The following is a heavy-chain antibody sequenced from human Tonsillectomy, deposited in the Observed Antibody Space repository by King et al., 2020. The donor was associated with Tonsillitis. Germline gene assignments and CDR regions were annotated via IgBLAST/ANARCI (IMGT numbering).Heavy chain of an antibody. V-gene: IGHV4-59*08. Sequence: QLQESGPGLVKPSETLFLTCTVSGGSISNYYWTWIRQPPGKGLEWIGYIYYSGGTNYNPSLKSRVTISVDTSKNQFSLKLSSVTAADTAVYYCARMYTRRNDFDYWGQGTLVTVSS. CDR3: ARMYTRRNDFDY. CDR2: IYYSGGT. CDR1: GGSISNYY. J-gene: IGHJ4*02. D-gene: IGHD1-14*01.